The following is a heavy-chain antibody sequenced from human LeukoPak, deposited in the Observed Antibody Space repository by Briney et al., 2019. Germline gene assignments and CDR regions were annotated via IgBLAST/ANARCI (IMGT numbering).Heavy chain of an antibody. D-gene: IGHD3-10*01. CDR3: ARDVSGEQPTLDY. J-gene: IGHJ4*02. CDR2: INHSGST. V-gene: IGHV4-34*01. Sequence: SETLSLTCAVYGGSFSGYYWSWIRQPPGKGLEWIGEINHSGSTNNNPSLKSRVTISVDTSKNQFSLKLSSVTAADTAVYYCARDVSGEQPTLDYWGQGTLVTVSS. CDR1: GGSFSGYY.